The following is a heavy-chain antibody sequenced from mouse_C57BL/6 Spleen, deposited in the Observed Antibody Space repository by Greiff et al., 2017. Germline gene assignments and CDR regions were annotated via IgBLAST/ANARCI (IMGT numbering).Heavy chain of an antibody. CDR3: ARPLIPTVVAPGAY. V-gene: IGHV1-50*01. Sequence: VQLQQPGAELVKPGASVKLSCKASGYTFTSYWMQWVKQRPGQGLEWIGEIDPSDSYTNYNQKFKGKATLTVDTSSSTAYMQLSSLTSEDSAVYYCARPLIPTVVAPGAYWGQGTLVTVSA. CDR2: IDPSDSYT. CDR1: GYTFTSYW. J-gene: IGHJ3*01. D-gene: IGHD1-1*01.